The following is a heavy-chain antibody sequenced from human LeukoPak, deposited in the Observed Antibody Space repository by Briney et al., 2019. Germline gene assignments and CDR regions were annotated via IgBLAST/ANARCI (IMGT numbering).Heavy chain of an antibody. CDR3: GRGGGGPFDI. CDR2: IYYSGST. J-gene: IGHJ3*02. CDR1: GDSISSGGYY. Sequence: TLSLTCTVSGDSISSGGYYWSWIRQRPGKGLEWIGYIYYSGSTYYNPSLKSRVTISVDTSKNQFSLKLSSVTAADTAVYYGGRGGGGPFDIWGQGTMVTVSS. V-gene: IGHV4-31*03. D-gene: IGHD3-16*01.